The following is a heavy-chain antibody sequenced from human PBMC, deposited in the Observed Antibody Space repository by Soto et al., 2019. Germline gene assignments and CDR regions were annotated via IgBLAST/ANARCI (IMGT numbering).Heavy chain of an antibody. Sequence: DVQLVESGGGLVKPGGSLRVSCAASGFTFSNYSMSWVRQPPGKGLEWVSTISGSSSFISYGDEVRGRFTISRDNAKNSLYLQMTSLRAEDTAVYYCARDGWAWSRDYRGQGTLVTVSS. CDR3: ARDGWAWSRDY. CDR2: ISGSSSFI. D-gene: IGHD6-19*01. J-gene: IGHJ4*02. CDR1: GFTFSNYS. V-gene: IGHV3-21*01.